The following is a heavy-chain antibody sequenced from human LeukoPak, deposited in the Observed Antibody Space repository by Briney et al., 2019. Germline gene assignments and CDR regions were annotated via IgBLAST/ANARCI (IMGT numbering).Heavy chain of an antibody. CDR2: INSDGSST. V-gene: IGHV3-74*01. CDR3: ARGYCSGGSCGRFDP. D-gene: IGHD2-15*01. Sequence: GGSLRLSCVASGFTFSSHAMSWVRQAPGKGLVWVSRINSDGSSTSYADSVKGRFTISRDNAKNTLYLQMNSLRAEDTAVYYCARGYCSGGSCGRFDPWGQGTLVTVSS. J-gene: IGHJ5*02. CDR1: GFTFSSHA.